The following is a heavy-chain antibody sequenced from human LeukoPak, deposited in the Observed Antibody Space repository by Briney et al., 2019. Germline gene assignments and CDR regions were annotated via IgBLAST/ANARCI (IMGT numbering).Heavy chain of an antibody. Sequence: PSETLCLTCAVYDGSFSGYYCSWIRQPPGKGLEWIGEINHSGSANYNPSLKGRVTILLDTSKNQFSLNLSSVTAADTAVYYCARRPRGVIIKTWFDSWGQGTLVTVSS. CDR3: ARRPRGVIIKTWFDS. CDR2: INHSGSA. J-gene: IGHJ5*01. CDR1: DGSFSGYY. V-gene: IGHV4-34*01. D-gene: IGHD3-10*01.